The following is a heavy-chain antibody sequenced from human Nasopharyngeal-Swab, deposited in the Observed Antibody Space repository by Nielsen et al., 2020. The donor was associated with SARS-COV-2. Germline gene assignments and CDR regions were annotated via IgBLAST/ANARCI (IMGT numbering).Heavy chain of an antibody. CDR3: ARDKITMARGVRSYWYFDL. CDR2: ISSSSSTI. D-gene: IGHD3-10*01. CDR1: GFTFSSYS. Sequence: GESLKISCAASGFTFSSYSMNWVRQAPGKGLEWVSYISSSSSTIYYADSVKGRFTTSRDNAKNSLYLQMNSLRAEDTAVYYCARDKITMARGVRSYWYFDLWGRGTLVTVSS. J-gene: IGHJ2*01. V-gene: IGHV3-48*04.